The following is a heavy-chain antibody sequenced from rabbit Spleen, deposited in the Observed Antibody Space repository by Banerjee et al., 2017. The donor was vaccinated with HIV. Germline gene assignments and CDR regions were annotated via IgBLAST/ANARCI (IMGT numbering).Heavy chain of an antibody. CDR1: AGFTSSNSY. V-gene: IGHV1S40*01. Sequence: QELVKSSGDRLNPGAAPLLLCLTAAGFTSSNSYMYWVRQAPGKGLEWIDYIDTGNSGFYYFASWAQGRLTNSKASSAQVNLQMTSLTAAGADPYFCARDSSSGFSSCGIELWGPGHPRHRL. J-gene: IGHJ6*01. CDR2: IDTGNSGFY. CDR3: ARDSSSGFSSCGIEL. D-gene: IGHD1-1*01.